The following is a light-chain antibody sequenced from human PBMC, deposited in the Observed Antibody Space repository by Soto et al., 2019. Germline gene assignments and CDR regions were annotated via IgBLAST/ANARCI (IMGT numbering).Light chain of an antibody. CDR1: SGHISYA. CDR3: QTWGIGIVV. CDR2: LNSDGSH. V-gene: IGLV4-69*01. Sequence: QLVLTQSPSASAALGPSVKLTCTLGSGHISYAIELHQQQPDTGPRYLMKLNSDGSHRKGVGVPDRVSGSSSGAARDLTIFSVESEADADYYCQTWGIGIVVFGGGTKLTVL. J-gene: IGLJ2*01.